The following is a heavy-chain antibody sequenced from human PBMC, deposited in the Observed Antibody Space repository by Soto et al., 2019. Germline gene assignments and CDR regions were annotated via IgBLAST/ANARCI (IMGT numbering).Heavy chain of an antibody. CDR3: ARSQGGSSSLDIYYYYYYGMDV. CDR2: IIPIFGTA. D-gene: IGHD2-15*01. J-gene: IGHJ6*02. CDR1: GGTFSSYA. V-gene: IGHV1-69*01. Sequence: QVQLVQSGAEVKKPGSSVKVSCKAPGGTFSSYAISCVRQAPGQGLEWMGGIIPIFGTANYAQKFQGRVTITADESTSTGYMELSRLRSEDTAVYYCARSQGGSSSLDIYYYYYYGMDVWGQGTTVTVSS.